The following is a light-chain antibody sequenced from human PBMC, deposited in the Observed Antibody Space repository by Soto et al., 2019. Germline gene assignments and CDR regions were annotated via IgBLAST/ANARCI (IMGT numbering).Light chain of an antibody. CDR3: LQHNTYPWT. V-gene: IGKV1-17*01. Sequence: DIQMTQSPSSLSASVGDRVIITCRASQGIGDDLGWYQQKPGKAPKRLIYAASSLQSGVPSRFSAAESGTDSTLTSSSMQPDDFASYYFLQHNTYPWTFGPENKVEVK. CDR2: AAS. CDR1: QGIGDD. J-gene: IGKJ1*01.